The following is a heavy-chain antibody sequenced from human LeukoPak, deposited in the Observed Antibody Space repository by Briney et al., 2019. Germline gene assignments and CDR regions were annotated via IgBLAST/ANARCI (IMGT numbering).Heavy chain of an antibody. V-gene: IGHV1-2*02. D-gene: IGHD3-10*01. CDR1: GYTFTGYY. J-gene: IGHJ2*01. CDR2: INPNSGGT. Sequence: ASVKVSCKASGYTFTGYYMHWVRQAPGQGLEWMGWINPNSGGTNYAQKFQGRVTMTRDTSISTAYMELSRLRSDDTAVYYCARDHYYYGSEWYFDLWGRGTLVTVSS. CDR3: ARDHYYYGSEWYFDL.